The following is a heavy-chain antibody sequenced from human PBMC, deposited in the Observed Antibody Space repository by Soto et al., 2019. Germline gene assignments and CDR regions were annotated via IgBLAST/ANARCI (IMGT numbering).Heavy chain of an antibody. CDR1: GCTFSSYA. CDR3: ARESYYDYGMDV. V-gene: IGHV1-69*13. J-gene: IGHJ6*02. CDR2: IIPIFGTA. Sequence: ASVKVSCKASGCTFSSYAISWVRQAPGQGLEWMGGIIPIFGTANYAQKFQGRVTITADESTRTAYMELRSLRSEDTAVYYCARESYYDYGMDVWGQGNTVTVSS.